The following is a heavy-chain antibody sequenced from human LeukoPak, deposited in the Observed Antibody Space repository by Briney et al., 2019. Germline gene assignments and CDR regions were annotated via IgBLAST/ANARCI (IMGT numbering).Heavy chain of an antibody. J-gene: IGHJ4*02. CDR2: IIPILGIA. CDR1: GGTFSSYA. CDR3: ARGGYYYGSGSYYTFDY. D-gene: IGHD3-10*01. V-gene: IGHV1-69*04. Sequence: GASVKVSCKASGGTFSSYAIIWVRQAPGQGLEWMGRIIPILGIANYAQKFQGRVTMTRNTSISTAYMELSSLRSEDTAVYYCARGGYYYGSGSYYTFDYWGQGTLVTVSS.